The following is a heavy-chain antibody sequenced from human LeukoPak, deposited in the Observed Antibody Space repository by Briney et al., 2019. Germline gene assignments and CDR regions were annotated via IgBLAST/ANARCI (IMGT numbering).Heavy chain of an antibody. Sequence: GGSLRLSCAASGFTFSSYAMSWVRQAPGKGLEWVSAISGSGGSTYYADSVKGRFTISRDNSKNTLYLQMNSLRAEDTAVYYCANGERVVVAAKAILDAFDIWGQGTMVTVSS. D-gene: IGHD2-15*01. J-gene: IGHJ3*02. CDR2: ISGSGGST. V-gene: IGHV3-23*01. CDR3: ANGERVVVAAKAILDAFDI. CDR1: GFTFSSYA.